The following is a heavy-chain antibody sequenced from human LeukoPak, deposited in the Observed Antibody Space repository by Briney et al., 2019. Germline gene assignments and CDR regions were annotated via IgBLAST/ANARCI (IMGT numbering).Heavy chain of an antibody. J-gene: IGHJ4*02. D-gene: IGHD1-26*01. V-gene: IGHV4-34*01. CDR3: ARGTGLYSGSYYRG. CDR1: GASISGYY. Sequence: PSETLSLTCTVSGASISGYYWSWIRQPPGKGLEWIGEINHSGSTNYNPSLKSRVTISVDTSKNQFSLKLSSVTAADTAVYYCARGTGLYSGSYYRGWGQGTLVTVSS. CDR2: INHSGST.